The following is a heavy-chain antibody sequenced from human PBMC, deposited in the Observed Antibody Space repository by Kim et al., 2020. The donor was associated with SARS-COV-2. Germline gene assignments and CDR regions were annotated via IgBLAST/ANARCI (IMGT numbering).Heavy chain of an antibody. Sequence: SETLSLTCTVSGGSISSYYWSWIRQPAGKGLEWIGRIYTSGSTNYNPSLKSRVTMSVDTSKNQFSLKLSSVTAADTAVYYCAREGIGYCSSTSCQRAFDIWGQGTMVTVSS. CDR3: AREGIGYCSSTSCQRAFDI. CDR2: IYTSGST. CDR1: GGSISSYY. V-gene: IGHV4-4*07. D-gene: IGHD2-2*01. J-gene: IGHJ3*02.